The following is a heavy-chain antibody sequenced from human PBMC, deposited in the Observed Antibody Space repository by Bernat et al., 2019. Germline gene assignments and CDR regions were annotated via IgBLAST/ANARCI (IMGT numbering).Heavy chain of an antibody. Sequence: QVQLVQSGAEVKKPGASVKVSCKASGYTFTSYAMHCVRQAPGQRLEWMGWINAGNGNTKYSQKFQGRVTITRDTSASTAYMELSSLRSEDTAVYYCARDTWLHRRGVVGAFDIWGQGTMVTVSS. CDR3: ARDTWLHRRGVVGAFDI. J-gene: IGHJ3*02. V-gene: IGHV1-3*01. CDR2: INAGNGNT. D-gene: IGHD5-24*01. CDR1: GYTFTSYA.